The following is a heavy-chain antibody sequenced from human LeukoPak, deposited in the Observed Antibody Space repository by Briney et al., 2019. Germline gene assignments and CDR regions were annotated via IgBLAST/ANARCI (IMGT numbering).Heavy chain of an antibody. Sequence: SETLSLTCTVSGGSISSSSYYWGWIRQPPGKGLEWIGSIYYSGSTYYNPSLKSRVTISVDTSKNQFSLKLSSVTAADTAVYYCARVKGFTPNFAPFDYWGQGTLVTVSS. J-gene: IGHJ4*02. CDR2: IYYSGST. CDR3: ARVKGFTPNFAPFDY. CDR1: GGSISSSSYY. V-gene: IGHV4-39*07.